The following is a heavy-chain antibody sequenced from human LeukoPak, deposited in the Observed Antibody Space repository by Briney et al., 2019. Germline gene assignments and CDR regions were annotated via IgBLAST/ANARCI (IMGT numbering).Heavy chain of an antibody. CDR3: ARHWRIVAAVFSWFDP. J-gene: IGHJ5*02. V-gene: IGHV4-39*01. D-gene: IGHD6-13*01. Sequence: PSGGLSLTCTVSGGSISSSSYYWGCIRQPPGEGLEWIGSIYYCGSTFYNPSLKSRVTISVDTSKKQFFLKLSYVTAADTAVYYCARHWRIVAAVFSWFDPWGQGTLVTVSS. CDR1: GGSISSSSYY. CDR2: IYYCGST.